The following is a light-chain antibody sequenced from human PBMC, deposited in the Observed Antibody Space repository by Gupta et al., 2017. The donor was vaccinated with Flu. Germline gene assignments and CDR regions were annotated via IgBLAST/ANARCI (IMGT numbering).Light chain of an antibody. Sequence: QSVLTQPPSASGTPGPRVTLSCSRSSSNITTNYGYWYQQLPGTAPNLLIYRNNQRPSGVPDRFSGSKSGTSTALAISGLRSEDEADYYCATWDDSLSDPWVFGGGTKLTVL. CDR3: ATWDDSLSDPWV. CDR1: SSNITTNY. J-gene: IGLJ3*02. CDR2: RNN. V-gene: IGLV1-47*01.